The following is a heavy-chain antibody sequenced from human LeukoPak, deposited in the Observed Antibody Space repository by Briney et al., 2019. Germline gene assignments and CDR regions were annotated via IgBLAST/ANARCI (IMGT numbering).Heavy chain of an antibody. D-gene: IGHD3-10*01. CDR2: ISWNSGSI. CDR3: ARGDYYGSGSHYDY. J-gene: IGHJ4*02. V-gene: IGHV3-9*01. Sequence: GGSLRLSCAASGFTFDDYAMHWVRQAPGKGLEWVSGISWNSGSIGYADSVKGRFTISRDNAKNSLYLQMNSLRAEDTAVYYCARGDYYGSGSHYDYWGQGTLVTVSS. CDR1: GFTFDDYA.